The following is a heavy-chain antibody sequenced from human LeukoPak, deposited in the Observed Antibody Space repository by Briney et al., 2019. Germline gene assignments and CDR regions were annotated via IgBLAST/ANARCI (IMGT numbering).Heavy chain of an antibody. D-gene: IGHD2-15*01. V-gene: IGHV4-34*01. J-gene: IGHJ6*04. CDR3: ARVVVVVADGMDV. CDR1: GGSFSGYY. CDR2: INHSGST. Sequence: SETLSLTCAVYGGSFSGYYWSWLRQPPGKGLEWIGEINHSGSTSYNPSLKSRVTISVDTSKNQFSLKLSSVIAADTAVYYCARVVVVVADGMDVWGKGTTVTVSS.